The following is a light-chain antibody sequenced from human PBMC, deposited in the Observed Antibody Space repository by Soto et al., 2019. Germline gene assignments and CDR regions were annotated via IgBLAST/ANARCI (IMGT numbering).Light chain of an antibody. CDR2: DDN. V-gene: IGLV1-51*01. CDR1: SSNIGGNS. CDR3: GSWDSSLSAYV. J-gene: IGLJ1*01. Sequence: QAVMTQPPSVSAAPGQKVTISCSGSSSNIGGNSVSWYQQLPGTAPKLLIYDDNKRPSGIPDRFSGSKSGTSATLGITGFQTGDEADYYCGSWDSSLSAYVFGTGTKSPS.